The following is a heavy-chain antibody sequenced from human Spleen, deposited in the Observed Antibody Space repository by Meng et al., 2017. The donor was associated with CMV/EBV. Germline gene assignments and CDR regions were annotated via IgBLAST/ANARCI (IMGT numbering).Heavy chain of an antibody. CDR2: IYYSAST. Sequence: SETLSLTCTVSGGSISSSSYYCGWIRQPPGKGLEWIGSIYYSASTFYNPSLKSRVTISVDTSKNQSSLKLNSVTAADTAVYYCARDPIVGATPVDYWGQGTLVTVSS. CDR3: ARDPIVGATPVDY. V-gene: IGHV4-39*07. J-gene: IGHJ4*02. CDR1: GGSISSSSYY. D-gene: IGHD1-26*01.